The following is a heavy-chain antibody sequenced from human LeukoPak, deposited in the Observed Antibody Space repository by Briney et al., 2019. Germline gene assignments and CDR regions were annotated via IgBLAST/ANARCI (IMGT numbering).Heavy chain of an antibody. CDR2: INPSGGST. V-gene: IGHV1-46*01. J-gene: IGHJ4*02. CDR1: GYTFTSYY. CDR3: ARSLVRLPFDY. D-gene: IGHD2-2*01. Sequence: ASVKVSCKSSGYTFTSYYMHWVRQAPGQGLEWMGIINPSGGSTSYAQKFQGRVTMTRDTSTSTVYMELSSLRSEDTAVYYCARSLVRLPFDYWGQGTLVTVSS.